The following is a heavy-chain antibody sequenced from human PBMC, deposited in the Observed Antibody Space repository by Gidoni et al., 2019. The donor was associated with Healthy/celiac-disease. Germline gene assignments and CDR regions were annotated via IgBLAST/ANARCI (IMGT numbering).Heavy chain of an antibody. Sequence: QVQLVQSGAEVKKPGASVKVSCKASGYTFTGYYMHWVRPAPGQGLEWMGWINTNSGGTNYAQKFQGRVTMTRDTSISTAYMELSRLRSDDTAVYYCARAPVGSYSSGYWGQGTLVTVSS. CDR1: GYTFTGYY. D-gene: IGHD1-26*01. J-gene: IGHJ4*02. CDR2: INTNSGGT. V-gene: IGHV1-2*02. CDR3: ARAPVGSYSSGY.